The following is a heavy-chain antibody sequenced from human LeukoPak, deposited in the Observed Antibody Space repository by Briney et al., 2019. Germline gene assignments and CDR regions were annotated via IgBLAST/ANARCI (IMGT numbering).Heavy chain of an antibody. Sequence: GGSLRLSCAASGFTFSSYWMSWVRQAPGKGLEWVANIKQDGSEKYYVDSVKGRFTISRDNAKNSLYLQVNSLRAEDTAVYYCARDLISPTVTTGYYLDYWGQGTLVTVSS. CDR2: IKQDGSEK. J-gene: IGHJ4*02. D-gene: IGHD4-17*01. CDR3: ARDLISPTVTTGYYLDY. V-gene: IGHV3-7*01. CDR1: GFTFSSYW.